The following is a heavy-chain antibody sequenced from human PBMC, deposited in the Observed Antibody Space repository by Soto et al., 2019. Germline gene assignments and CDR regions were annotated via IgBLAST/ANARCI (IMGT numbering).Heavy chain of an antibody. CDR1: GFTFRSFT. CDR3: TRDASRDSSARGWFDP. D-gene: IGHD6-13*01. Sequence: LRLSCAASGFTFRSFTMNWVRQAPGKGLEWVSTISSNSAYIYYTDALRGRFTISRDNAKNSLHLQMNSLRAEDTAVYYCTRDASRDSSARGWFDPWGPGTLVTV. V-gene: IGHV3-21*01. J-gene: IGHJ5*02. CDR2: ISSNSAYI.